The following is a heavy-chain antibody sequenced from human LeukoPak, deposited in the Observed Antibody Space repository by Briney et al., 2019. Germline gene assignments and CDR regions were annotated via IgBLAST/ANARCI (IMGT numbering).Heavy chain of an antibody. D-gene: IGHD7-27*01. CDR1: GFTFSSSA. J-gene: IGHJ4*02. CDR2: ISGSGGST. V-gene: IGHV3-23*01. CDR3: ARVTLKLGKNPFGY. Sequence: GGSLRLSCAASGFTFSSSAMSWVRQALGKGLEWVSDISGSGGSTYYADSVKGRFTISRDNAKNSLYLQMNSLRAEDTAVYYCARVTLKLGKNPFGYWGQGTLVTVSS.